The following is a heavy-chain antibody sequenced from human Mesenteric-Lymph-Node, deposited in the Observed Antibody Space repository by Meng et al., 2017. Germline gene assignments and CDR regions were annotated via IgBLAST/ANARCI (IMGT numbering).Heavy chain of an antibody. CDR2: ISAYNGNT. CDR1: GYTFTGYY. V-gene: IGHV1-18*04. J-gene: IGHJ4*02. D-gene: IGHD1-1*01. CDR3: ARTRYNWNDGGKKYFDY. Sequence: ASVKVSCKASGYTFTGYYMHWVRQAPGQGLEWMGWISAYNGNTNYAQKLQGRVTMTTDTSTSTAYMELRSLRSDDTAVYYCARTRYNWNDGGKKYFDYWGQGTLVTVSS.